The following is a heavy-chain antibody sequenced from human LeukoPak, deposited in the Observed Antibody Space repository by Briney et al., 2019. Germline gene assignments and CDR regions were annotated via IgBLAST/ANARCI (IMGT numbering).Heavy chain of an antibody. V-gene: IGHV1-18*01. J-gene: IGHJ4*02. CDR2: ISAYNGNT. D-gene: IGHD3-10*01. Sequence: ASVKVSCKASGYTFTSYGISWVRQAPGQGLEWMGWISAYNGNTNYAQKLQGRVTMTTDTSTSTAYMELRSLRSDDTAAYYCASAYGSGSYSVYWGQGTLVTVSS. CDR3: ASAYGSGSYSVY. CDR1: GYTFTSYG.